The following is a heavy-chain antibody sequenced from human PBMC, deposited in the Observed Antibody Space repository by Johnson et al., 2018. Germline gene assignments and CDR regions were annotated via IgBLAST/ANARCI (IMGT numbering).Heavy chain of an antibody. J-gene: IGHJ3*02. CDR3: ARDGRATAMGGDALDI. V-gene: IGHV3-13*01. CDR1: GFTFSSYD. Sequence: VQLVESGGGLVQPGGSLRLSCAASGFTFSSYDMHWVRQVTGKGLEWVSAIGSAGDTYYPGSVKGRFTISRENAKNSLYLQMNSLRAGDTAVDYWARDGRATAMGGDALDIWGQGTMVTVSS. CDR2: IGSAGDT. D-gene: IGHD5-18*01.